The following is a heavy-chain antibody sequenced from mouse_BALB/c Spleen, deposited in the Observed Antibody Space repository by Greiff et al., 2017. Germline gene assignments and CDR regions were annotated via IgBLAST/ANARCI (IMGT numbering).Heavy chain of an antibody. CDR3: ARGEFYYFDY. V-gene: IGHV5-6-5*01. Sequence: DVQLVESGGGLVKPGGSLKLSCAASGFTFSSYAMSWVRQTPEKRLEWVASISSGGSTYYPDSVKGRFTISRDNARNILYLQMSSLRSEDTAMYYCARGEFYYFDYWGQGTTLTVSS. CDR1: GFTFSSYA. J-gene: IGHJ2*01. CDR2: ISSGGST.